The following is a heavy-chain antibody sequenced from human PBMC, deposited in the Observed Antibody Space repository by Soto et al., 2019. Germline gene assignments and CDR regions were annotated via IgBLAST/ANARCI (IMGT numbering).Heavy chain of an antibody. V-gene: IGHV3-30*18. D-gene: IGHD4-17*01. CDR3: AKEARSRAVTATRVYGMDV. Sequence: QVNLVESGGGVVQPGRSLRLSCAASGFTFSDYGMHWVRQAPGKGLEWVAAISHDGSNKFYGDSVKGRFTISRDNSKNTLLLQTDSLRDEDTAVDFCAKEARSRAVTATRVYGMDVWGQGTTVAVSS. CDR2: ISHDGSNK. J-gene: IGHJ6*02. CDR1: GFTFSDYG.